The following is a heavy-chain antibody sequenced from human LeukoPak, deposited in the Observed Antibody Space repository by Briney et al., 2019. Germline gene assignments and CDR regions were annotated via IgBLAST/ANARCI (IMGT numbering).Heavy chain of an antibody. CDR3: ARSELGYNYYYMDV. CDR1: GDSVSSNIAA. D-gene: IGHD3-10*01. J-gene: IGHJ6*03. Sequence: SQTLSLTCAISGDSVSSNIAAWHWIRQSPSRGLEWLGRTYYKSKWYNDYAVSVKSRITFNPDTSENQFSLHLNSVTPEDTAVYYCARSELGYNYYYMDVWGKGTTVTISS. CDR2: TYYKSKWYN. V-gene: IGHV6-1*01.